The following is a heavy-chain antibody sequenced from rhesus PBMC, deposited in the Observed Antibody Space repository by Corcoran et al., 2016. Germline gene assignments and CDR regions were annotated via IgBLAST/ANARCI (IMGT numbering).Heavy chain of an antibody. CDR3: ASVLEYCSSTYCSSFYFDY. CDR1: GGSISGYYY. D-gene: IGHD2-15*01. V-gene: IGHV4S14*01. J-gene: IGHJ4*01. Sequence: QAQLQESGPGLVKPSETLSLTCAVSGGSISGYYYWSWIRQPPGKGLEWIGSVYGSGGSNYLNPSLKSRVTLSVDTSKNQFSLKLSSVTAADTAVYYCASVLEYCSSTYCSSFYFDYWGQGVLVTVSS. CDR2: VYGSGGSN.